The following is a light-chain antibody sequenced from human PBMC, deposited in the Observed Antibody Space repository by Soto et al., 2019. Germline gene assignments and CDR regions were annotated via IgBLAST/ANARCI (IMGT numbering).Light chain of an antibody. J-gene: IGKJ3*01. CDR3: QQYYSYPFT. CDR2: AAS. V-gene: IGKV1-8*01. Sequence: AIRMTQYPSSLSASTGDRVTITCRASQGISSYLAWYQQKPGKAPKLLIYAASTLQSGVPSRFSGSGSGTDFTLTISCLQSEDFATYYCQQYYSYPFTVGPGTKVDIK. CDR1: QGISSY.